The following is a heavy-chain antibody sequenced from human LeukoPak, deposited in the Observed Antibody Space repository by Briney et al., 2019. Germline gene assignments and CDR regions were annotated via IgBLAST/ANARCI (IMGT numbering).Heavy chain of an antibody. D-gene: IGHD1-26*01. J-gene: IGHJ4*02. V-gene: IGHV3-48*01. Sequence: GGSLRLSCAASGFTFDDHGMSWVRQAPGKGGEGVSYISSSGTTISYAQSVKGRFTITRDNAQNSLTLHMNTLRADDTAVYYCAKDGGTHFDHWGQGTLVTVSS. CDR1: GFTFDDHG. CDR2: ISSSGTTI. CDR3: AKDGGTHFDH.